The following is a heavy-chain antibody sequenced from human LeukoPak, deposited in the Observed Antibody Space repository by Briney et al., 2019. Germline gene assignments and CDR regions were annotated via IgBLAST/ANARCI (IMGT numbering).Heavy chain of an antibody. CDR2: ISNDGNNK. CDR3: AKGGGVIGRSYYFDY. D-gene: IGHD2-8*02. Sequence: GGSLRLSCAASGFSFSTYGMHWVRQAPGKGLEWVAAISNDGNNKFYADSVKGRFTISRDNPKNTMNLQMNSLRAEDTAVYYCAKGGGVIGRSYYFDYWGQGTLVTVSS. CDR1: GFSFSTYG. V-gene: IGHV3-30*18. J-gene: IGHJ4*02.